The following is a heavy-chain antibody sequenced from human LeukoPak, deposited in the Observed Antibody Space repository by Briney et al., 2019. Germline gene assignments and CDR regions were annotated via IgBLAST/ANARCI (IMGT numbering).Heavy chain of an antibody. D-gene: IGHD1-14*01. Sequence: ASVKVSCKASGYIFSVYALIWARQAPGQGLELMGWINTNTGNPTYAQGFTGRFVFSLDTSVSTAYLQISSLKAEDTAVYYCARDYTIAVGTTTYLQHWGQGTLVTVSS. CDR2: INTNTGNP. J-gene: IGHJ1*01. CDR3: ARDYTIAVGTTTYLQH. V-gene: IGHV7-4-1*02. CDR1: GYIFSVYA.